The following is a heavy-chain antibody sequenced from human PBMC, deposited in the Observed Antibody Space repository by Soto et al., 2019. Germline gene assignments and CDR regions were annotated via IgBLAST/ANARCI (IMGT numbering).Heavy chain of an antibody. CDR1: GFTFDDYT. CDR2: ISWDGGST. Sequence: GGSLRLSCAASGFTFDDYTMHWVRQAPGKGLEWVSLISWDGGSTYYADSVKGRFTISRDNSKNSLYLQMNSLRTEDTDLFYCAKGQDDSSVSGMDVWGQGTTVTVPS. V-gene: IGHV3-43*01. D-gene: IGHD3-22*01. J-gene: IGHJ6*02. CDR3: AKGQDDSSVSGMDV.